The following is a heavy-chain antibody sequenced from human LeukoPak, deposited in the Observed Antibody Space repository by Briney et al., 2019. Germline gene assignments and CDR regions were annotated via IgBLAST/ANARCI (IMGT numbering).Heavy chain of an antibody. CDR1: GGSFSGHY. Sequence: ASETLSLTRAVYGGSFSGHYWTWIRQPPGKGLEWIGEINHSGSTNYNPSLKSRVTISVDTSKNQFSLKLSSVTAADTAVYYCARAAYDSSGYYLHDAFDIWGQGTMVTVSS. CDR2: INHSGST. V-gene: IGHV4-34*01. CDR3: ARAAYDSSGYYLHDAFDI. J-gene: IGHJ3*02. D-gene: IGHD3-22*01.